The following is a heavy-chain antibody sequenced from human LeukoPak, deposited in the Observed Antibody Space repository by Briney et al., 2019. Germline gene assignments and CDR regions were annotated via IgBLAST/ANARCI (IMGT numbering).Heavy chain of an antibody. V-gene: IGHV1-46*01. J-gene: IGHJ5*02. D-gene: IGHD2-2*01. CDR2: IYPGGGWT. CDR3: ARDMPHNCSAP. Sequence: ASVKVSCKAAVASFSNYYIHWVRQAPGQGLEWVGLIYPGGGWTNYAQKFQGRVSMTTDTSTTTVCMELSSPRSEDTAVYYCARDMPHNCSAPWGQGTLVTVSP. CDR1: VASFSNYY.